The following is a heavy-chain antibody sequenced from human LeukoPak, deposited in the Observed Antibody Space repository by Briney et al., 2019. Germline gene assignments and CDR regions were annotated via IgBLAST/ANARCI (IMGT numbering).Heavy chain of an antibody. J-gene: IGHJ4*02. Sequence: PGGSLRLSCAASRFTFSAYYMSWIRQAPGKGLEWVSYISTTGGTIYYADSVKGRSTISRDNAKNSLYLLMNSLRAEDTAVYYCARSLAASTGYDYIDYWGQGTLVTVSS. V-gene: IGHV3-11*01. CDR1: RFTFSAYY. CDR2: ISTTGGTI. D-gene: IGHD5-12*01. CDR3: ARSLAASTGYDYIDY.